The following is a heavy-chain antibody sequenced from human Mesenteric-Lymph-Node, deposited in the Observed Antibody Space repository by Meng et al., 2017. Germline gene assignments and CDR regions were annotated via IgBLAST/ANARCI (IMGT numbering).Heavy chain of an antibody. V-gene: IGHV4-4*02. D-gene: IGHD4-17*01. CDR1: GGSICSSNW. J-gene: IGHJ5*02. CDR3: ARRYGASAYNWFDP. CDR2: IYHSGST. Sequence: QGEGQEPGCGLVKPSGTLSLTCAVSGGSICSSNWWSWVRQPPGKGLEWIGEIYHSGSTNYNPSLKSRVTISVDKSKNQFSLKLSSVTAADTAVYYCARRYGASAYNWFDPWGQGTLVTVSS.